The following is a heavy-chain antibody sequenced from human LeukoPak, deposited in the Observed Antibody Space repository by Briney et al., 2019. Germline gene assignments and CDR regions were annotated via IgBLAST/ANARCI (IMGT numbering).Heavy chain of an antibody. CDR3: ARELASGD. Sequence: PGGSLRLSCAASGFTLSNHWMHWVRQAPGKGLVWVSQINTDGNSTTYADSVKGRFTVSRDNAKNTLYLQMNSLRAEDTAVYYCARELASGDWGQGTLVTVSS. CDR2: INTDGNST. D-gene: IGHD6-13*01. V-gene: IGHV3-74*01. J-gene: IGHJ4*02. CDR1: GFTLSNHW.